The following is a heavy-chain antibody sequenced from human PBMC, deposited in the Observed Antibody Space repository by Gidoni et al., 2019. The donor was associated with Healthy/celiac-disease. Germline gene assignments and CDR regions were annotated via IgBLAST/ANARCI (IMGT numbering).Heavy chain of an antibody. V-gene: IGHV3-9*01. CDR3: AKGNQGYCSSTSCWNWFDP. CDR2: ISWNSGSI. Sequence: EVQLVESGGGLVQPGRSLRLSCAASGFTFDDYAMHWVRQAPGKGLEWVSGISWNSGSIGYADSVKGRFTISRDNAKNSLYLQMNSLRAEDTALYYCAKGNQGYCSSTSCWNWFDPWGQGTLVTVSS. D-gene: IGHD2-2*01. CDR1: GFTFDDYA. J-gene: IGHJ5*02.